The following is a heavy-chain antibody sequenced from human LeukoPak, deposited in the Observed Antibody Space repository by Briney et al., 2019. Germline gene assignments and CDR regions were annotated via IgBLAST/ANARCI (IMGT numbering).Heavy chain of an antibody. D-gene: IGHD2-8*01. CDR3: AKISGVYYYYYGMDV. J-gene: IGHJ6*02. V-gene: IGHV3-53*01. CDR2: IYSAGST. CDR1: GFTVSSNY. Sequence: PGGSLRLSCVASGFTVSSNYMSWVRQAPGKGLEWVSVIYSAGSTYYADSVKGRFTISRDNSKNSLFLQMHSLRADDTAVYYCAKISGVYYYYYGMDVWGQGTTVTVSS.